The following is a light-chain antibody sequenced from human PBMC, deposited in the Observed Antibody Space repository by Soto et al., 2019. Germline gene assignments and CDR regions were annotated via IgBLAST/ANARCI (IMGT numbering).Light chain of an antibody. CDR1: QSVNSNY. J-gene: IGKJ3*01. Sequence: EIVLTQSPGTLSLSPGERATLSCRASQSVNSNYLVWYQQKPGQAPRLLIYGASTRAAGITDRFSGSGSGTEFTVTISRLEPEDFAVYYCQHYVNSPLFGPGTKVDI. CDR3: QHYVNSPL. CDR2: GAS. V-gene: IGKV3-20*01.